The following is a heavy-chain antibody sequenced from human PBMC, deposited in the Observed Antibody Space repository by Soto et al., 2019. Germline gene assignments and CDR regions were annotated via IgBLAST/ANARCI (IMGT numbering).Heavy chain of an antibody. V-gene: IGHV4-59*01. J-gene: IGHJ4*02. CDR3: ARIPYGDYYYFDY. CDR1: GGSISSYY. CDR2: IYYSGST. Sequence: SETLSLTCTVSGGSISSYYWSWIRQPPGKGLEWIGYIYYSGSTNYNHSLKSRVTISVDTSKNQFSLKLSSVTAADKAVYYCARIPYGDYYYFDYWGQGTMVTVSP. D-gene: IGHD4-17*01.